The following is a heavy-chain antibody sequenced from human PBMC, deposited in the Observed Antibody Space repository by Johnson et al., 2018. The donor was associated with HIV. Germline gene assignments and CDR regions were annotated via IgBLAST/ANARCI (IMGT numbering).Heavy chain of an antibody. CDR1: GFTFSAYG. Sequence: QVQLVESGGGVVQPGRSLRLSCAASGFTFSAYGIHWVRQAPGKGLEWVAVILNDGTNKYYAESVKGRFSIPRDNSKKTLELQMNSLSAEDTAVYYCAKGQRPPSGCGGYGVLDAFDIWGQGTMVTVSS. CDR2: ILNDGTNK. J-gene: IGHJ3*02. V-gene: IGHV3-30*18. CDR3: AKGQRPPSGCGGYGVLDAFDI. D-gene: IGHD5-12*01.